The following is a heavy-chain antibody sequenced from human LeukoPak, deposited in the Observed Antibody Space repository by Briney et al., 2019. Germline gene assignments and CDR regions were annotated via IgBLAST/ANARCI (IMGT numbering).Heavy chain of an antibody. V-gene: IGHV4-39*01. CDR1: GGSISSNGFY. CDR2: IYYSGST. Sequence: PSETLSLTCTVSGGSISSNGFYWGWIRQPPGKGLEWIGNIYYSGSTSYNPSLKSRVTISIDTSKNHFSLKLTSVAAADTAVYYCARQRSSGFFYWGQGTLVTVSS. D-gene: IGHD3-22*01. CDR3: ARQRSSGFFY. J-gene: IGHJ4*02.